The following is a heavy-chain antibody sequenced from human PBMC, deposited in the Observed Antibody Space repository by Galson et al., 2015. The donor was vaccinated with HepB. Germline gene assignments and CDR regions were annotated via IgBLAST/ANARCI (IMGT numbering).Heavy chain of an antibody. V-gene: IGHV4-59*01. D-gene: IGHD1-26*01. CDR2: IYYSGST. CDR3: ARVIMGATPYFDY. Sequence: QVQLQESGPGLVKPSETLSLTCTVSGGSISSYYWSWIRQPPGKGLEWIGYIYYSGSTNYNPSLKSRVTISVDTSKNQFSLKLSSVTAADTAAYYCARVIMGATPYFDYWGQGTLVTVSS. J-gene: IGHJ4*02. CDR1: GGSISSYY.